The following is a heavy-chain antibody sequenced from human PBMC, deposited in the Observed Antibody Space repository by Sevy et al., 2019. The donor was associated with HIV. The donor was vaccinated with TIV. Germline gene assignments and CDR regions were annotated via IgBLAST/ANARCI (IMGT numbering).Heavy chain of an antibody. D-gene: IGHD6-19*01. CDR3: AREWPGAVAALHFDY. CDR1: GGSISSGSYY. CDR2: IYTSGST. J-gene: IGHJ4*02. Sequence: SETLSLTCTVSGGSISSGSYYWSWIRQPAGKGLEWIGRIYTSGSTNYNPSLKSRVTISVDTSKNPFSLKLSSVTAADTAVYYCAREWPGAVAALHFDYWGQGTLVTVSS. V-gene: IGHV4-61*02.